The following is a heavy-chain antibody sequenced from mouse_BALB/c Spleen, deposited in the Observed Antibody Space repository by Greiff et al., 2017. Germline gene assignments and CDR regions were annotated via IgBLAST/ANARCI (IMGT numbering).Heavy chain of an antibody. D-gene: IGHD2-14*01. J-gene: IGHJ4*01. CDR3: ARRRDRYDGDYAMDY. CDR2: INPYNGGT. CDR1: GYSFTGYT. V-gene: IGHV1-18*01. Sequence: EVQLQQSGPELVKPGASMKISCKASGYSFTGYTMNWVKQSHGQNLEWIGLINPYNGGTSYNQKFKGKATLTVDKSSSTAYMELLSLTSEDSAVYYCARRRDRYDGDYAMDYGGQGTSVTVSS.